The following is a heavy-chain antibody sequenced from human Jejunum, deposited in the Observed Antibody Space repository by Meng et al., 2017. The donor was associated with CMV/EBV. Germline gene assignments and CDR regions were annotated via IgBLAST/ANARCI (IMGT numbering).Heavy chain of an antibody. CDR3: ARGGVNHALDL. CDR2: IRSKAASYTT. V-gene: IGHV3-72*01. CDR1: GFTFSDPY. Sequence: SGFTFSDPYMDWVRQAPGKGLEWVGRIRSKAASYTTEYVASVKGRFIISRADSIRSLYLHMNSLEPEDTAVYYCARGGVNHALDLWGQGTMVTVS. J-gene: IGHJ3*01. D-gene: IGHD1-14*01.